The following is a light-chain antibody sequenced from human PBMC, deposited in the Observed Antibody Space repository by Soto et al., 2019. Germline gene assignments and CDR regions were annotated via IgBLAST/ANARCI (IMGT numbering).Light chain of an antibody. V-gene: IGLV2-23*02. Sequence: QPVLTQPASVSGSPGQSITISCTGTSSHFETHNLVSWYQQSSGKAPKLMIYEVSKRPSGVSSRFSGSKSGNTASLTISGLQAEDEADYYCCSYAGTNTYVLGIGTKLTVL. J-gene: IGLJ1*01. CDR2: EVS. CDR3: CSYAGTNTYV. CDR1: SSHFETHNL.